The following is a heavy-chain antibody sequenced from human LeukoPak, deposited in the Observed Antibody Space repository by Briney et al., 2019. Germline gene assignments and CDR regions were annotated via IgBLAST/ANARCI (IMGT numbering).Heavy chain of an antibody. Sequence: PGGSLRLSCAASGFTVSSNYMSWVRQAPGKGLDWVSMIYSGGSTNYADSVKGRFTISRDSSKNTLYLQMNSLRAEDTAVYYCARGRNQVLAAAGSEDNWFDPWGQGTLVTVSS. CDR3: ARGRNQVLAAAGSEDNWFDP. J-gene: IGHJ5*02. D-gene: IGHD6-13*01. CDR2: IYSGGST. CDR1: GFTVSSNY. V-gene: IGHV3-53*01.